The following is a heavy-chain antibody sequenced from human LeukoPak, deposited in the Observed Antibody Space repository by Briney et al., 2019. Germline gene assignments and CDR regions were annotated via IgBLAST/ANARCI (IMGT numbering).Heavy chain of an antibody. CDR1: GFTFSSYA. Sequence: GGSLRLSCAASGFTFSSYAMSWVRQAPGKGLEWVSAISGSGGSTYYADSVKGRFTISRGNSKNTPYLQMNSLRAEDTAVYYCAKAKSYRRSVATIFDYWGQGTLVTVSS. CDR3: AKAKSYRRSVATIFDY. D-gene: IGHD5-12*01. V-gene: IGHV3-23*01. CDR2: ISGSGGST. J-gene: IGHJ4*02.